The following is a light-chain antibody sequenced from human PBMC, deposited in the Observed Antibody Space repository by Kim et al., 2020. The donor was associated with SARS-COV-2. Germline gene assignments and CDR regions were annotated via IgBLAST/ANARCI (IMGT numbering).Light chain of an antibody. V-gene: IGKV3-20*01. J-gene: IGKJ4*01. CDR3: QQYGSSPR. Sequence: LSPRERATLSYRASQSVTSNYLAWYQQKPGQTPRLLIYGASSRATGIPDRFSGSGSGTDFTLTISRLEPEDFAVYYCQQYGSSPRFGGGTKVDIK. CDR1: QSVTSNY. CDR2: GAS.